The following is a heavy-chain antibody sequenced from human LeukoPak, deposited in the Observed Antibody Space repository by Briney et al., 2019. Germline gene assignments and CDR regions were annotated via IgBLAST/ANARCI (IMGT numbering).Heavy chain of an antibody. CDR2: IYHSGST. CDR3: ARITMVRGVIIKNDKYYYYYYGMDV. D-gene: IGHD3-10*01. CDR1: GGSISSSNW. V-gene: IGHV4-4*02. J-gene: IGHJ6*02. Sequence: SETLSLTCAVSGGSISSSNWWSWVRQPPGKGLEWIGEIYHSGSTNYNPSLKSRVTISVDKSKNQFSLKLSSVTAADTAVYYCARITMVRGVIIKNDKYYYYYYGMDVWGQGTLVTVSS.